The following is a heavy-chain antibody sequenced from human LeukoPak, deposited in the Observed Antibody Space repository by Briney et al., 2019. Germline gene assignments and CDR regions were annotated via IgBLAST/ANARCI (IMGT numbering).Heavy chain of an antibody. CDR3: AKMGGDYNFYYYYMDV. D-gene: IGHD4-17*01. Sequence: GGSLRLSCAASGFTFSSYATTWVRQAPGKGLEWVSLISGSGDSTYFADSVRGRFTISRDNSKNTLYLQLKSLRAEDTAVYYCAKMGGDYNFYYYYMDVWGKGTTVTVSS. CDR2: ISGSGDST. CDR1: GFTFSSYA. J-gene: IGHJ6*03. V-gene: IGHV3-23*01.